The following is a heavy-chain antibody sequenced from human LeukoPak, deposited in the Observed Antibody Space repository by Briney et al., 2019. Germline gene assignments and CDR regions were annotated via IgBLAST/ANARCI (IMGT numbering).Heavy chain of an antibody. J-gene: IGHJ4*02. D-gene: IGHD2-21*01. CDR3: ARVRGDYNFDY. CDR1: GFIFRSYW. Sequence: PGGSLRLSCAASGFIFRSYWMTWVRQAPGKGLEWVANIKQDGGDRYYVDSVKGRFTISRDNAKNSLFLQLNSLRVEDSAVYYCARVRGDYNFDYWGQGTMVTVSS. CDR2: IKQDGGDR. V-gene: IGHV3-7*05.